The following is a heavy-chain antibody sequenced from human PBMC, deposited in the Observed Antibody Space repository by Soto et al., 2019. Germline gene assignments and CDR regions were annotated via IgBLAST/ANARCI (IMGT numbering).Heavy chain of an antibody. CDR1: GYTFTSYG. J-gene: IGHJ3*02. D-gene: IGHD3-9*01. CDR2: ISAYNGNT. Sequence: ASVKVSCKASGYTFTSYGISWVRQAPGQGLEWMGWISAYNGNTNYAQKLQGRVTMTTDTSTSTASLKLSSVTAADTAVYYCARVRLYYDIQPDAFDIWGQGTMVTVSS. CDR3: ARVRLYYDIQPDAFDI. V-gene: IGHV1-18*01.